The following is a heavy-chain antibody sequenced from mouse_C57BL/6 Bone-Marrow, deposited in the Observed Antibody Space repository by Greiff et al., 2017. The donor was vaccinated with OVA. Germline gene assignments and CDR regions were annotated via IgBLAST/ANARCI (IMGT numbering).Heavy chain of an antibody. D-gene: IGHD1-1*02. V-gene: IGHV1-64*01. CDR2: IHPNSGST. Sequence: QVQLQQPGAELVKPGASVKLSCKASGYTFTSYWMHWVKQRPGQGLEWIGMIHPNSGSTNYNEKFKSKATLTVDTSSRTAYMQLSSLTSEDSAVYYCARYGAWFAYWGQGTLVTVSA. CDR3: ARYGAWFAY. J-gene: IGHJ3*01. CDR1: GYTFTSYW.